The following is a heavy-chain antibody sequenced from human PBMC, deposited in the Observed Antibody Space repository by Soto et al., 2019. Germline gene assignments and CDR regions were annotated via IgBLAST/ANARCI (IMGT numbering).Heavy chain of an antibody. V-gene: IGHV1-69*02. CDR2: IIPILGIA. CDR3: ARGRPGDTEVDY. D-gene: IGHD4-17*01. Sequence: QVQLVQSGAEVKKPGSSVKVSCKASGGTFSSYTISWVRQAPGQGLEWMGRIIPILGIANYAQKFQGRDTITAEQSTSTAYMELSSLRSEDTAVYYCARGRPGDTEVDYWGQGTLVTVSS. CDR1: GGTFSSYT. J-gene: IGHJ4*02.